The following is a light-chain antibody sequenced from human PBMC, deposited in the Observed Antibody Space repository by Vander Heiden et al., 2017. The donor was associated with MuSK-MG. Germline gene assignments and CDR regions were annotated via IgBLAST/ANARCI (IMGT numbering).Light chain of an antibody. V-gene: IGKV1-NL1*01. CDR1: QGITKS. CDR3: QQDDSDPLS. CDR2: AAS. Sequence: DVQMTQSPSSLSASVGDRVTITCRASQGITKSLAWYQQKPGRVPKLLLYAASKLKSGVPSRFSGSGSGTDYTLTITSLQPEDFATYYCQQDDSDPLSFGPGTKVEIK. J-gene: IGKJ3*01.